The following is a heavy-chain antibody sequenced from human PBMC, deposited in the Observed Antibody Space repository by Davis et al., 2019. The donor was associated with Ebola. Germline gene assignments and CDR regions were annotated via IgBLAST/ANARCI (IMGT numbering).Heavy chain of an antibody. Sequence: ESLKISCVTSGFTFTSYSFNWVRQSPGRGLEWVAHINTRGDARVYADSVKGRFAISRDDATNSIYLQMDPLKHEDAAVYFCARDYLFAFDSWGQGTPVTVSS. CDR3: ARDYLFAFDS. J-gene: IGHJ4*02. CDR1: GFTFTSYS. V-gene: IGHV3-48*02. CDR2: INTRGDAR.